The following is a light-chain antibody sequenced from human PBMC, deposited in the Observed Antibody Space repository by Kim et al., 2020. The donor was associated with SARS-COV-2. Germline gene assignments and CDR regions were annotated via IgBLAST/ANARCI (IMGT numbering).Light chain of an antibody. CDR2: DAS. V-gene: IGKV1D-13*01. CDR3: QQFNQYPLT. J-gene: IGKJ4*01. CDR1: QGISSE. Sequence: GDRVTSTCRASQGISSELAWYQQRQGKPPKLLIYDASSLESGVPSRSSGSGSGTDFTLTISSLQPEDFATYFCQQFNQYPLTFGGGTKVDIK.